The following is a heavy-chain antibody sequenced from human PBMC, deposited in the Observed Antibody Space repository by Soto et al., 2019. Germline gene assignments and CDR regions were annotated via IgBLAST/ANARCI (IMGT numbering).Heavy chain of an antibody. V-gene: IGHV3-74*01. CDR2: ITEDGSGT. J-gene: IGHJ6*04. Sequence: PGGSLRLSCATSGFTFSSYPIHWVRQAPGKGPVWVSRITEDGSGTTYADSVKGRFTVTRDNAKNTMYLQMITLRPEYTAVYYCAKDIKCEDFTYGYFYYGMDVWGKGTTVTVSS. CDR3: AKDIKCEDFTYGYFYYGMDV. CDR1: GFTFSSYP. D-gene: IGHD3-10*01.